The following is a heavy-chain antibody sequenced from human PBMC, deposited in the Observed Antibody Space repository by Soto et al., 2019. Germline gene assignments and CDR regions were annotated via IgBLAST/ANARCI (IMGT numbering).Heavy chain of an antibody. J-gene: IGHJ4*02. Sequence: QVQLVESGGGVVQPGRSLRLSCAASGFTFSSYGMHWVRQAPGKGLEWVAVISYDGSNKYYADSVKGRCTISRDNSKNTLYLQMNSLRAEDTAVYYCAKDVGYDSSGYYIPQICDYWGQGTLVTVSS. CDR2: ISYDGSNK. D-gene: IGHD3-22*01. CDR3: AKDVGYDSSGYYIPQICDY. CDR1: GFTFSSYG. V-gene: IGHV3-30*18.